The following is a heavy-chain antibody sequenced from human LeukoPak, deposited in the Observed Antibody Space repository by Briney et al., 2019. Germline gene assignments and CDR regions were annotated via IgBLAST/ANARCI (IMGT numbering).Heavy chain of an antibody. CDR3: ARDYSGYELFDY. D-gene: IGHD5-12*01. J-gene: IGHJ4*02. V-gene: IGHV3-30*07. CDR2: ISYDGSNK. Sequence: GGSLRLSCAASGLTFSTYAMHWVRQAPGKGLEWVAVISYDGSNKNYADSVKGRFTISRDNSKNTLYLQMNSLRAEDTAVYYCARDYSGYELFDYWGQGTLVTVSS. CDR1: GLTFSTYA.